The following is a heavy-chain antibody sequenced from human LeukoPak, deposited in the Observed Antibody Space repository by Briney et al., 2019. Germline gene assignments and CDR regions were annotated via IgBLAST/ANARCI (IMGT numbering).Heavy chain of an antibody. J-gene: IGHJ6*03. V-gene: IGHV1-2*02. D-gene: IGHD3-9*01. CDR3: ARAYYDILTRYYRPSGNYYYMDV. CDR1: GYTFTGYY. CDR2: INPNSGGT. Sequence: ASGKVSCKASGYTFTGYYMHWVRQAPGQGLEWMGWINPNSGGTNYAQKLQGRVTMTTDTSTSTAYMELRSLRSDDTAVYYCARAYYDILTRYYRPSGNYYYMDVWGKGTTVTISS.